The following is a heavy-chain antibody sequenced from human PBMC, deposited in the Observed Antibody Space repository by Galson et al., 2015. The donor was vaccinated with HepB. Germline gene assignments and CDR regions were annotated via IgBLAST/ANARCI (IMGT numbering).Heavy chain of an antibody. J-gene: IGHJ4*02. CDR3: AKDQRAVVVVVGLLISGYFDY. Sequence: SLRLSCAASGFTFSSYGMHWVRQAPGKGLEWVAVISYDGSNKYYADSVKGRFTISRDNSKNTLYLQMNSLRAEDTAVYYCAKDQRAVVVVVGLLISGYFDYWGQGTLVTVSS. CDR2: ISYDGSNK. CDR1: GFTFSSYG. D-gene: IGHD2-15*01. V-gene: IGHV3-30*18.